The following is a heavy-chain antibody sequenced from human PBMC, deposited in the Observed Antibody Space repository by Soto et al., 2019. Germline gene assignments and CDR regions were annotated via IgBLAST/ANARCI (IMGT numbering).Heavy chain of an antibody. V-gene: IGHV4-59*01. J-gene: IGHJ6*02. CDR1: GGSISSYY. CDR3: AREVAFYGMDV. Sequence: SETLSLTCTVSGGSISSYYWSWIRQPPGKGLEWIGYIYYSGSTNYNPSLKSRVTISVDTSKNQFSLKLSSVTAADTAVYYCAREVAFYGMDVWGQGTTVTVSS. CDR2: IYYSGST. D-gene: IGHD2-15*01.